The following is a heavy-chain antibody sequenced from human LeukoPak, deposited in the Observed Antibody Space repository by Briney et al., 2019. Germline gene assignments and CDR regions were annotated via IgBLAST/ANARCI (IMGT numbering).Heavy chain of an antibody. CDR1: VGSISSYY. CDR3: ARVMGDGSGYYPFDY. V-gene: IGHV4-4*08. D-gene: IGHD3-22*01. J-gene: IGHJ4*02. Sequence: SETLSLTCTVSVGSISSYYWSWIRQPPGKGLEWIGYIYNSGSTNYNPSLKSRVTISVDTSKNQISLKLNSVTAADTAVYNCARVMGDGSGYYPFDYWGQGTLVTVSS. CDR2: IYNSGST.